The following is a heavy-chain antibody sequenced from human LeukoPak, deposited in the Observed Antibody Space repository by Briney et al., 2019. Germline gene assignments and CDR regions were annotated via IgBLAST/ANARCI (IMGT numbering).Heavy chain of an antibody. CDR1: GFTFSSYS. D-gene: IGHD3-22*01. Sequence: HTGGSLRLSCAASGFTFSSYSMNWVRQAPGKGLEWVSYISSSSSTIYYADSVKGRFTISRDNAKNSLYLQMNSLRAEDTAVYYCASTYYYDSNPPRDYWGQGTLVTVSS. V-gene: IGHV3-48*01. CDR2: ISSSSSTI. J-gene: IGHJ4*02. CDR3: ASTYYYDSNPPRDY.